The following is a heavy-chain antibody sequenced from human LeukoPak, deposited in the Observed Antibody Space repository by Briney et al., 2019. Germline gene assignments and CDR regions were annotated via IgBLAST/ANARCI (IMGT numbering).Heavy chain of an antibody. D-gene: IGHD7-27*01. Sequence: NPSETLSHTCTVSGGSISSGNYYWTWIRQPAGKELEWIGRIHTSGNTNYNPSLESQVTISIDTSKNQFSLSLNSVTPADTAIYYCARDRAGDSFVIWGQGTMVTVS. CDR3: ARDRAGDSFVI. J-gene: IGHJ3*02. V-gene: IGHV4-61*02. CDR1: GGSISSGNYY. CDR2: IHTSGNT.